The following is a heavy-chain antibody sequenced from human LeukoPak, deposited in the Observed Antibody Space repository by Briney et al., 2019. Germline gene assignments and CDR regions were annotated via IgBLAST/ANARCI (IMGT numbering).Heavy chain of an antibody. J-gene: IGHJ4*02. Sequence: GASVKVSCKTSGYIFTGYYMHWVRQAPGQGLEWMGWINPNSGATNYSQKFQDWVTMTRDTSISTAYMELSRLRSDDTAVYYCATDGVMVRGVIAFWGQGTLVTVSS. D-gene: IGHD3-10*01. CDR3: ATDGVMVRGVIAF. V-gene: IGHV1-2*04. CDR2: INPNSGAT. CDR1: GYIFTGYY.